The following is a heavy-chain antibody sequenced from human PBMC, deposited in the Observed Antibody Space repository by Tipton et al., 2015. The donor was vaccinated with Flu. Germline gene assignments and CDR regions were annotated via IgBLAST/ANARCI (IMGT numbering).Heavy chain of an antibody. J-gene: IGHJ5*02. Sequence: PGLVKPSETLSLICTVSGGSITTHYWSWIRQPPGMGLEWIGNIHHSGSTNYNPPLKTRVTITVDTSKNQFSLKLSAVTAADTALHYCARAPSGAVDWFDPWGQGTLVTVAS. D-gene: IGHD3-10*01. CDR3: ARAPSGAVDWFDP. CDR2: IHHSGST. CDR1: GGSITTHY. V-gene: IGHV4-59*11.